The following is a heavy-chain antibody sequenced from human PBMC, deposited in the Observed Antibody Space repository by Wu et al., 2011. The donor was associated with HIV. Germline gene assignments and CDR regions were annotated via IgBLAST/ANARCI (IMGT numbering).Heavy chain of an antibody. Sequence: SVRVSCKTSGYTFTNYDITWVRQAPGQGLEWMGWINTYNDNTNYAQKLQGRVTMTTDTSTSTAYMEMRTLRSDDTAVYYCARGPWIGATQNDAFDIWGQGTMVTVSS. CDR1: GYTFTNYD. D-gene: IGHD1-26*01. CDR2: INTYNDNT. CDR3: ARGPWIGATQNDAFDI. J-gene: IGHJ3*02. V-gene: IGHV1-18*01.